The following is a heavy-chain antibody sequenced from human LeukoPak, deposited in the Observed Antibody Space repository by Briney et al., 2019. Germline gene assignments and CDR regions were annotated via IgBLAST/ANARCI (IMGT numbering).Heavy chain of an antibody. CDR3: ARTAAPVGGTDYGDYFDY. V-gene: IGHV1-69*05. D-gene: IGHD4-17*01. CDR1: GGTFSIYA. J-gene: IGHJ4*02. Sequence: GSSVKLSCKASGGTFSIYAISYVRHSPGQGLEWMVEIIPIFGTANYAQKFQGRVTITTDESTSTAYMELSSLRSEDTAVYYCARTAAPVGGTDYGDYFDYWGQGTLVTVSS. CDR2: IIPIFGTA.